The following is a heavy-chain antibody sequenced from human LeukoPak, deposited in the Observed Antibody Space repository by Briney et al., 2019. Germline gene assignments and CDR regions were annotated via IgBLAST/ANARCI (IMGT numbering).Heavy chain of an antibody. Sequence: GGSLRLSCAASGFTFSSYGMSWVRQAPGKGLEWVSAISGSGGSTYCADSVKGRFTISRDNSKNTLYLQMNSLRAEDTAVYYCANHYKGGAFDIWGQGTMVTVSS. V-gene: IGHV3-23*01. CDR1: GFTFSSYG. J-gene: IGHJ3*02. D-gene: IGHD3-10*01. CDR3: ANHYKGGAFDI. CDR2: ISGSGGST.